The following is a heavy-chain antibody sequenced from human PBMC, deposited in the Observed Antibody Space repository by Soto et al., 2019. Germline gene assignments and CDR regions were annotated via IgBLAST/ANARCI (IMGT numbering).Heavy chain of an antibody. CDR3: ARANLLRFLEWLHYYYGMDV. J-gene: IGHJ6*02. CDR2: ISYDGSNK. D-gene: IGHD3-3*01. V-gene: IGHV3-30-3*01. CDR1: GFSLNSYA. Sequence: GGSLRLPCAASGFSLNSYAMHWVRQAPGKGLERVAVISYDGSNKYYAYSVKGRFTISRDKSKNTLYLQMNSLRAEDTAVYYCARANLLRFLEWLHYYYGMDVWGQGTTVTVSS.